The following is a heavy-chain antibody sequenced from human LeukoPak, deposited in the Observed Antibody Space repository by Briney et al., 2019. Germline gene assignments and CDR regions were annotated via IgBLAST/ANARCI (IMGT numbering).Heavy chain of an antibody. J-gene: IGHJ4*02. V-gene: IGHV4-34*01. CDR3: ARGLRFRSGWFHFDY. CDR1: GGSFSGYY. Sequence: SETLSLTCAVYGGSFSGYYWSWIRQPPGKGLEWIGEINHSGSTNYNPSLKSRVTISVDTSKNQFSLKLSSVTAADTAVCYCARGLRFRSGWFHFDYWGQGTLVTVSS. D-gene: IGHD6-19*01. CDR2: INHSGST.